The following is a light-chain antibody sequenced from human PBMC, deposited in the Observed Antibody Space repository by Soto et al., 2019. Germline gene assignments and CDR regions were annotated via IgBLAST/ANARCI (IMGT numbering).Light chain of an antibody. CDR3: QQYGSSPRT. J-gene: IGKJ1*01. CDR1: QSVSSSY. V-gene: IGKV3-20*01. CDR2: GAS. Sequence: IVLTPAPGTLSLSPGERATLSCRASQSVSSSYLAWYQQKPGQAPRLLIYGASSRATGIPDRFSGSGSGTDFTLTISRLEPEDFAVYYCQQYGSSPRTFGQGTKV.